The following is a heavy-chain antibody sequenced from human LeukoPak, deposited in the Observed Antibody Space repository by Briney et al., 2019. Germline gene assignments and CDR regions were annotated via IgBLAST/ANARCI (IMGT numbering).Heavy chain of an antibody. CDR2: IYHSGST. CDR1: GGSISSGGYY. Sequence: PSQTLSLTCTVSGGSISSGGYYWSWIRQPPGKGLEWIGYIYHSGSTYYNPSLKSRVTISVDRSKNQFSLKLSSVTAADTAVYYCARGYYGSGSMDVWGKGTTVTVSS. D-gene: IGHD3-10*01. J-gene: IGHJ6*03. CDR3: ARGYYGSGSMDV. V-gene: IGHV4-30-2*01.